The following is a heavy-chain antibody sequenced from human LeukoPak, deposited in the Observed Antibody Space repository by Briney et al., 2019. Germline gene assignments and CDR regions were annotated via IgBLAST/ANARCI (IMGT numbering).Heavy chain of an antibody. D-gene: IGHD3-22*01. V-gene: IGHV3-21*01. CDR3: ARAVMSSGYYGPNQTDY. CDR1: GFTFSSYG. Sequence: PGGSLRLSCAASGFTFSSYGMSWVRQAPGKGLEWVSSISSSSSYIYYADSVKGRFTISRDNAKNSLYLQMNSLRAEDTAVYYCARAVMSSGYYGPNQTDYWGQGTLVTVSS. J-gene: IGHJ4*02. CDR2: ISSSSSYI.